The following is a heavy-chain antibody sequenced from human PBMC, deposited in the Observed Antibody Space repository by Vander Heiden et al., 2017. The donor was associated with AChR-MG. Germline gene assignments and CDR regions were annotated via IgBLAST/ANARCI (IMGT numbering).Heavy chain of an antibody. Sequence: QVQLQESGPGLVKPSQTLSLTCTVSGGPISSGSYYWSWIRQPAGKGLEWIGRIRNSGSTNYNPSLKSRVTMSVDTSKNQFSLKLNSVSAADTAMYYCARVSMVRGVIDYWGQGTLVTVSA. D-gene: IGHD3-10*01. CDR2: IRNSGST. CDR1: GGPISSGSYY. J-gene: IGHJ4*02. CDR3: ARVSMVRGVIDY. V-gene: IGHV4-61*02.